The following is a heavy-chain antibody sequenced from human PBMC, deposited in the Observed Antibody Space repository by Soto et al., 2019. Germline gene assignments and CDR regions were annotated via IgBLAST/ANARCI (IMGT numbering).Heavy chain of an antibody. V-gene: IGHV4-61*05. CDR1: GGSISSSSYY. D-gene: IGHD1-26*01. J-gene: IGHJ4*02. Sequence: SETLSLTCTVSGGSISSSSYYWGWIRQPPGKGLEWIGFMYFGGSFNYNPSLTSRVTLSVETSKNQFSMKVTSVTAADTAVYYCARVYSGSYSDSWGQGTLVTVSS. CDR3: ARVYSGSYSDS. CDR2: MYFGGSF.